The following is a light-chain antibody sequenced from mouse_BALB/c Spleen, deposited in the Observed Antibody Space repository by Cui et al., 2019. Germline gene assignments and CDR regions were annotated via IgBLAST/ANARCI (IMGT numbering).Light chain of an antibody. J-gene: IGKJ5*01. CDR2: ATS. V-gene: IGKV4-72*01. CDR1: SSVSY. CDR3: QQWSSNPLT. Sequence: IVLSQSPAILSASPGEKVTMTCRDSSSVSYMHWYQQKPGSSPKPWIYATSNLASGVPARFSGSGSGTSYSLTISRVEAEDAATYYCQQWSSNPLTFGAGTKLELK.